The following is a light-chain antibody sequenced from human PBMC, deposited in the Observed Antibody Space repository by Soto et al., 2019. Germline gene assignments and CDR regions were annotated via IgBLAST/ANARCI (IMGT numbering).Light chain of an antibody. CDR1: QSISNN. CDR2: RTS. CDR3: QQYNTWPRAT. J-gene: IGKJ4*01. Sequence: DIMMSQSPATLSVSPVEIATLSCRASQSISNNLAWYQQKPGQAPRLLMFRTSSRATGVQARFSGSGSVTEFNLTISSLQSEDFGVYYCQQYNTWPRATFGGGIK. V-gene: IGKV3-15*01.